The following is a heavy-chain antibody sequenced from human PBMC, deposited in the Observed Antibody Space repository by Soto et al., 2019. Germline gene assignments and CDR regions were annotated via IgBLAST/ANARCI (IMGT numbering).Heavy chain of an antibody. CDR3: TTARGTYGAEYFQH. Sequence: TGGSLRLSCVASGFTFTNTWVSWVRQAPGKGLEWVGRIKSKTDDGTTNYAAPVKGRFTISRDDSKNTLYLEVNSLKTEDTAVYYCTTARGTYGAEYFQHWGPGTLVTVSS. J-gene: IGHJ1*01. CDR1: GFTFTNTW. CDR2: IKSKTDDGTT. V-gene: IGHV3-15*01. D-gene: IGHD4-17*01.